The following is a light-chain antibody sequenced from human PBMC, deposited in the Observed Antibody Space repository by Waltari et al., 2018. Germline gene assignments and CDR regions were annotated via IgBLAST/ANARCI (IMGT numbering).Light chain of an antibody. J-gene: IGKJ1*01. V-gene: IGKV1-5*03. CDR2: QAS. Sequence: MTQSPSTLSASVGDRVTITCRASQSVRNWLAWYQQKPGKAPRLLIYQASTLENGVPSRFSGSGSGTEFTLTISGLQPDDFATYYCQQYDNNRTFGQGTKVEIK. CDR1: QSVRNW. CDR3: QQYDNNRT.